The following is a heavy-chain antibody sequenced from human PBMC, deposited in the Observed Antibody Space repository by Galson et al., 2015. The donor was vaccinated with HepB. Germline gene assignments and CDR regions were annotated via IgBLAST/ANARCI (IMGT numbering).Heavy chain of an antibody. CDR3: ARVVAEYFQH. CDR2: ISSSGTTI. V-gene: IGHV3-11*01. J-gene: IGHJ1*01. Sequence: SLRLSCAVSRFTFSDYYMSWIRQAPGKGLEWISYISSSGTTIYYADSVRGRFTISRDNAKNSLYLQMNGLRAEDTAVYYCARVVAEYFQHWGQGTLITVSS. CDR1: RFTFSDYY.